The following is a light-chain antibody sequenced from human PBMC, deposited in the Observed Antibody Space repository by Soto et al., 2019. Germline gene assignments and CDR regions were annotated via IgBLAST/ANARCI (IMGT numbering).Light chain of an antibody. CDR2: RSS. V-gene: IGKV1-5*03. J-gene: IGKJ4*01. Sequence: DIQMTQSPSTLSASVGDRVTITCRASQGISSWLAWYQQKPGKAPKLLISRSSTLESGIPSRFSGSASGTVCILTISSLQTDDFASYFRQQYKSALTFGGGTKVEIK. CDR3: QQYKSALT. CDR1: QGISSW.